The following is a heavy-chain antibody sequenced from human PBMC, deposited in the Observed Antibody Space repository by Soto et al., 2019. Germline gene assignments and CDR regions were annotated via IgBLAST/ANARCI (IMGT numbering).Heavy chain of an antibody. CDR3: ARGSKESYPGSRIFDL. CDR1: GIIFGSRA. D-gene: IGHD3-10*01. CDR2: ITDSGGDR. V-gene: IGHV3-23*01. J-gene: IGHJ4*02. Sequence: GGSLRLSCVGSGIIFGSRAMSWVRQAPGEGLEWVSTITDSGGDRKYSDSVGGHFTISRDNSKNTLYLQMNSLRAEDSAVYYCARGSKESYPGSRIFDLWGRGTLVTVSS.